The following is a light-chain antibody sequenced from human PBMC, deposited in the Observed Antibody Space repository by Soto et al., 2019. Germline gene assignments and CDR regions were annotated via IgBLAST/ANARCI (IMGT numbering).Light chain of an antibody. CDR2: DAS. Sequence: EFEMTQTPGPRSLSPGARATLSCRASHTDSTNYLAWYQHKPGQAPRLLIYDASSRATGIPDRFSGGGFGTDFTLTVSRLEPEDFAGYYCQQFSSYPLTFGGGTKVEIK. CDR1: HTDSTNY. J-gene: IGKJ4*01. CDR3: QQFSSYPLT. V-gene: IGKV3-20*01.